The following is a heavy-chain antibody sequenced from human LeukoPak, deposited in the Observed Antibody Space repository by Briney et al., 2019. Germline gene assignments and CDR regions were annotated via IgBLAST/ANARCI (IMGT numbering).Heavy chain of an antibody. CDR3: ARDRSDGFDY. Sequence: GGSLRLSCAASEFDFSSHAMTWVRQAPGKGLEWVSAISISGSKTYYADSVKGRFTISRDNSRNTLYPQMNSLRTEDTAVYYCARDRSDGFDYWGQGTLVTVSS. CDR2: ISISGSKT. CDR1: EFDFSSHA. V-gene: IGHV3-23*01. J-gene: IGHJ4*02.